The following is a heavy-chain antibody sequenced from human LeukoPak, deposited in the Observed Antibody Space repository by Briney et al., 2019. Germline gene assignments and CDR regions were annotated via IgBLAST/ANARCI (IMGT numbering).Heavy chain of an antibody. D-gene: IGHD5-18*01. CDR2: TYPGDSDT. V-gene: IGHV5-51*01. Sequence: GESLKISCKGFGYNFTTYWIAWVRQMPGKGLEWMGVTYPGDSDTRYSPSFQGQVTISVDKSISTAYLQWSSLKASGSAIYYCARRPGYGYDQFDNWGQGTLVTVSS. CDR3: ARRPGYGYDQFDN. J-gene: IGHJ4*01. CDR1: GYNFTTYW.